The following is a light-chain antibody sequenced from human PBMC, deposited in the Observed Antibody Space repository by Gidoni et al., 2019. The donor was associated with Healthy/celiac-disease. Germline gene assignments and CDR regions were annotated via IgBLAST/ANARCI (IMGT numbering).Light chain of an antibody. CDR2: KDD. J-gene: IGLJ2*01. CDR1: ALPEHY. CDR3: QSADSSGTYVI. V-gene: IGLV3-25*03. Sequence: SYELTQPPSVSVSPGQTARITCSGDALPEHYSFWYQQKPGQAPVLVIYKDDERPSGIPERFSGSSSGKTVTLTISGVQAEDEADYYCQSADSSGTYVIFGVGTKLTVL.